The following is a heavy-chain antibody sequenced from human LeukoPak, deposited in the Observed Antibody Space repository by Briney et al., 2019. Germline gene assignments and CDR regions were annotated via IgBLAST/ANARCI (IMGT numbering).Heavy chain of an antibody. J-gene: IGHJ4*02. V-gene: IGHV4-30-2*01. D-gene: IGHD2-2*02. CDR3: ARDQVDYTIPDHFDS. CDR2: ISQSGNS. CDR1: GDSITSSSCN. Sequence: SQTLSLTCAVSGDSITSSSCNWSWIRQPPGKGLEWIWYISQSGNSYFTPSLNSRATISVDKSKNSFSLNLNFVTAADTAVYYCARDQVDYTIPDHFDSWGKGILVIVSS.